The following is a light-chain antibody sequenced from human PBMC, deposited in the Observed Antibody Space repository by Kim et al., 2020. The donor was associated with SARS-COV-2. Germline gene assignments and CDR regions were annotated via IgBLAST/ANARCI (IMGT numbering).Light chain of an antibody. Sequence: NDYVAWYQQRPGKLPHLLISAASTLEEGVPSRFSGTRSGTHYSLTISSLQPEDVATYYCQKYNNVPLTFGGGTKVDIK. CDR3: QKYNNVPLT. V-gene: IGKV1-27*01. CDR2: AAS. J-gene: IGKJ4*01. CDR1: NDY.